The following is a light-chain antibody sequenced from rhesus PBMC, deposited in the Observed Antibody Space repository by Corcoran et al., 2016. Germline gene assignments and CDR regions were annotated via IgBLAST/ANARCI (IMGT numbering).Light chain of an antibody. Sequence: DIQMTQSPSSLSASVGDRVTITCRANQGITNSLAWYQQKPGETPNLLIYEASSLQGRIPSRFSGSGSWTDFTLTISSLQPEDFATYYCQQYYTTPYSFGQGTKVEIK. CDR2: EAS. J-gene: IGKJ2*01. CDR3: QQYYTTPYS. CDR1: QGITNS. V-gene: IGKV1-21*01.